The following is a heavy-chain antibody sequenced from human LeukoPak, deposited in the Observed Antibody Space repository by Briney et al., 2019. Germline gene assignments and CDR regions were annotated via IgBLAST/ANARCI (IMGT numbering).Heavy chain of an antibody. CDR2: INPSGGGT. D-gene: IGHD2-2*01. J-gene: IGHJ4*02. V-gene: IGHV1-2*02. Sequence: ASVKVSCTASGYSFTNYYIHWVRQAPGQGLEWMGRINPSGGGTSYAQKFQGRVTMTRDTSISTAYMELSRLRSDDTAVYYCARDYCSSTSCLFDYWGQGTLVTVSS. CDR3: ARDYCSSTSCLFDY. CDR1: GYSFTNYY.